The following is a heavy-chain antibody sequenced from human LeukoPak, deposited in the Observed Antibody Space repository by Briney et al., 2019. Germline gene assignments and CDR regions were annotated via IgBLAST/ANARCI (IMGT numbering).Heavy chain of an antibody. Sequence: ASVKVSFKATGYTFTSYNMHWVRQAPGQGLEGMGIINPSGGSTSYAQKFQRRVTMTSDTTRSTVYIELSNLRSDDRAVYYCARVMKRMVTQYYFEYWGQGTLVTVSS. J-gene: IGHJ4*02. CDR3: ARVMKRMVTQYYFEY. V-gene: IGHV1-46*03. D-gene: IGHD2-21*02. CDR1: GYTFTSYN. CDR2: INPSGGST.